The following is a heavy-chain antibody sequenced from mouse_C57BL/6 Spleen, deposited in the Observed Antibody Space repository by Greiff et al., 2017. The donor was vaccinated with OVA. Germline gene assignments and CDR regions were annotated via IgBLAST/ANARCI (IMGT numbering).Heavy chain of an antibody. CDR2: IWSDGST. V-gene: IGHV2-6*03. D-gene: IGHD2-5*01. CDR1: GFSLTSYG. CDR3: ARPIHYSNYVFAY. Sequence: VQVVESGPGLVAPSQSLSITCTVSGFSLTSYGVHWVRQPPGKGLEWLVVIWSDGSTTYNSALKSRLSISKDNSKSQVFLKMNSLQTDDTAMYYCARPIHYSNYVFAYWGQGTLVTVSA. J-gene: IGHJ3*01.